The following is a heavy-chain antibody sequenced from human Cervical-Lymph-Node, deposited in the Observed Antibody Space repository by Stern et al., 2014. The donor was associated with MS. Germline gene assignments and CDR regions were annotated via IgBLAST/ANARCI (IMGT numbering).Heavy chain of an antibody. CDR2: ISSGGSYI. V-gene: IGHV3-21*01. D-gene: IGHD4-23*01. CDR1: GFTFSSYS. Sequence: EVQLLESEGGLVKPGGSLRLSCAASGFTFSSYSMNWVRQAPGKGLEWVPSISSGGSYIYYADSLKGRFTISRDNAKNSLYLQMNSLRAEDTAVYYCARGRGGNYRYYFDYWGQGTLVTVSS. J-gene: IGHJ4*02. CDR3: ARGRGGNYRYYFDY.